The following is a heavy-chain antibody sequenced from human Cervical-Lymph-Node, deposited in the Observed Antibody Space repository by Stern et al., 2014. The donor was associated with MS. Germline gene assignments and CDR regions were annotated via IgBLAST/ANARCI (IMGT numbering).Heavy chain of an antibody. J-gene: IGHJ5*02. CDR2: IYYSGST. V-gene: IGHV4-59*01. CDR1: GGSISSYY. CDR3: ARGATQAFDP. Sequence: VQLVESGPGLVKPSETLSLTCTVSGGSISSYYWSWIRQPPGKGLEWIGYIYYSGSTNYKPSLKSRVTISVDTSKNQFSLKPNAVTAADTAVYYCARGATQAFDPWGQGTLVTVSS.